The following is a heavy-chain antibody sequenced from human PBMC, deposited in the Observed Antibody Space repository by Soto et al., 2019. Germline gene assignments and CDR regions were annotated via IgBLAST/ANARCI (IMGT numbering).Heavy chain of an antibody. D-gene: IGHD4-17*01. V-gene: IGHV3-30*18. CDR1: GFTFSSYG. Sequence: GGSLRLSCAASGFTFSSYGMHWVLQAPCKGLEWVAVISYDGSNKYYADSVKGRFTISRDNSKNTLYLQMNSLRAEDTAVYYCAKEYYGDYLVDYWGQGTLVTVSS. CDR3: AKEYYGDYLVDY. J-gene: IGHJ4*02. CDR2: ISYDGSNK.